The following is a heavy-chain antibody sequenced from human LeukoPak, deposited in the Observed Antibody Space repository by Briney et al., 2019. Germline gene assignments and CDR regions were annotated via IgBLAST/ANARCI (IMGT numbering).Heavy chain of an antibody. CDR3: ARVVRKGGSYGGFDY. CDR1: GFTVSSNY. Sequence: PGGSLRLSCAASGFTVSSNYMSWVRQAPGKGLEWVSTIYSGGRTDYADSVKGRFTISRDNSKNTLYLQMNSLRAEDTAVYYCARVVRKGGSYGGFDYWGQGNLVTVSS. V-gene: IGHV3-53*01. J-gene: IGHJ4*02. CDR2: IYSGGRT. D-gene: IGHD1-26*01.